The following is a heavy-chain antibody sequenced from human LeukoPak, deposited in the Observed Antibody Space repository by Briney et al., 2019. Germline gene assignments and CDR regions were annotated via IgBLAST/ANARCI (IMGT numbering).Heavy chain of an antibody. D-gene: IGHD1-1*01. Sequence: GGSLRLSCVVSGLTFSHHRIPWVRQVPGKGLVWVSHINNEGSDTRYADSVKGRFTISRDNAKNTAYLQMNSLRAEDAALYFCATKAGDFQERVSLDYWGQGTLVTVSS. CDR3: ATKAGDFQERVSLDY. J-gene: IGHJ4*02. CDR1: GLTFSHHR. V-gene: IGHV3-74*01. CDR2: INNEGSDT.